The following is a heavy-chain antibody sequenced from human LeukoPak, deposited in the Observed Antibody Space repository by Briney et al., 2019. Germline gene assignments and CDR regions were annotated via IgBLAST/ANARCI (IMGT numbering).Heavy chain of an antibody. CDR2: INSDGSWT. Sequence: GGSLRLSCAASGNYWMHWVRQAPGKGLVWVSHINSDGSWTSYADSVKGRFTISKDNAKNTVYLQTNSLRAEDTAVYYCVSFYETYWGRGTLVAVSS. CDR1: GNYW. CDR3: VSFYETY. J-gene: IGHJ4*02. V-gene: IGHV3-74*01. D-gene: IGHD2/OR15-2a*01.